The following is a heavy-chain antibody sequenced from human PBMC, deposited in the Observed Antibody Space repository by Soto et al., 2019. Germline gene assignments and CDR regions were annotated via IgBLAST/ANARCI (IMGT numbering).Heavy chain of an antibody. CDR1: GGSFSGYY. Sequence: PSETLSLTCAVYGGSFSGYYWSWIRQPPGKGLEWIGEINHSGSTNYNPSLKSRVTISVDTSKNQFSLKLSSVTAADTAVYYCARGVGFAIFGLTIYYHYYYMDVWGKGTTVTVSS. CDR2: INHSGST. CDR3: ARGVGFAIFGLTIYYHYYYMDV. D-gene: IGHD3-3*01. J-gene: IGHJ6*03. V-gene: IGHV4-34*01.